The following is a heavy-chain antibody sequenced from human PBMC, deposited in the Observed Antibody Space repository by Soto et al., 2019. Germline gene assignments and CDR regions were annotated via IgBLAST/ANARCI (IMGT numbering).Heavy chain of an antibody. D-gene: IGHD3-3*01. CDR1: GFTFDDHG. V-gene: IGHV3-20*04. J-gene: IGHJ5*02. CDR3: ARGDYDFWSGYPVRPGNFNP. Sequence: GGSLRLSCAASGFTFDDHGMTWVRQAPGKGLEWVSGITSNGATIGYADSVKGRFTISRDNAKNSLYLQMNSLRAEDTAVYYCARGDYDFWSGYPVRPGNFNPWGQGTLVTVSS. CDR2: ITSNGATI.